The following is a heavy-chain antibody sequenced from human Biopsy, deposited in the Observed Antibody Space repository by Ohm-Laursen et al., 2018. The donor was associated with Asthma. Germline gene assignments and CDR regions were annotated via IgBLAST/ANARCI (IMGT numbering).Heavy chain of an antibody. CDR1: GYSLTELS. Sequence: SVKVSCKISGYSLTELSMHWVRQAPGQGLEWMGGHDHEEGGTVNARRFQGRVTMTEGTSTDTAYMELSSLSSDDTAVYYCASDFPKDYVRYNFQFWGQGTLVTVSS. D-gene: IGHD4-17*01. CDR2: HDHEEGGT. CDR3: ASDFPKDYVRYNFQF. J-gene: IGHJ4*02. V-gene: IGHV1-24*01.